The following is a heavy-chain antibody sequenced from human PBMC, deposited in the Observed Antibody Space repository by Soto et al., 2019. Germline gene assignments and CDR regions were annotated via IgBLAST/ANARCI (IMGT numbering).Heavy chain of an antibody. Sequence: SVKVSCKASGGTFSSYAISWVRQAPGQGLEWMGGIIPIFGTANYAQKFQGRVTITADGSKSTAYMELSSLRSEDTAVYYCARDGYYGSGSYSNYYYYGMDVWGQGTTVTVSS. J-gene: IGHJ6*02. CDR3: ARDGYYGSGSYSNYYYYGMDV. V-gene: IGHV1-69*13. CDR2: IIPIFGTA. D-gene: IGHD3-10*01. CDR1: GGTFSSYA.